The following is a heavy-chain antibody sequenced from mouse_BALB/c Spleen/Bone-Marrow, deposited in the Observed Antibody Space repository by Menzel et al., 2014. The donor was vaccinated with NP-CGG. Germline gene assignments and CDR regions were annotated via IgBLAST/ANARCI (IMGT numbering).Heavy chain of an antibody. D-gene: IGHD1-1*01. CDR1: GYAFSNYW. CDR3: ARKDGITYYYAMDY. CDR2: IYPGDGDT. J-gene: IGHJ4*01. Sequence: VQLQQSGAELVRPGSSVKISCKASGYAFSNYWMNWVKQRPGQGLEWIGQIYPGDGDTNYNGKFKGKATLTADKSSSTTYIQLSSLTSQTSAVYFCARKDGITYYYAMDYWGQETSLTVSS. V-gene: IGHV1-80*01.